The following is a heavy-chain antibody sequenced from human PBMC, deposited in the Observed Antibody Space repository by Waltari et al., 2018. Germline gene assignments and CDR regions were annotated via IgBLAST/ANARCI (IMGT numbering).Heavy chain of an antibody. CDR1: GGPFSRYA. V-gene: IGHV1-69*01. D-gene: IGHD6-6*01. J-gene: IGHJ6*03. CDR3: ARGLYSSSAYYYYMDV. Sequence: QVQLVQSGAEVKKPGSSVKVSCKASGGPFSRYAICRVAQAPGQGLEWMGGIIPIFGTANYAQKFQGRVTITADESTSTAYMELSSLRSEDTAVYYCARGLYSSSAYYYYMDVWGKGTTVTVSS. CDR2: IIPIFGTA.